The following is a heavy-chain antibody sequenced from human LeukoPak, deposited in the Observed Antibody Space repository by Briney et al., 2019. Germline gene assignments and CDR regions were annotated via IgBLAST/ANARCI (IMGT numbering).Heavy chain of an antibody. Sequence: GGSLRLSCAASGFTFSTYSMNWVRQAPGKGLEWVSYISSRGSSIYYGDSVKGRFTISRDNAKNSLYPQMNSLRVEDTAVYYCARDLVSYYNYYMDVWGKGTTVTVSS. D-gene: IGHD3-16*01. J-gene: IGHJ6*03. CDR1: GFTFSTYS. CDR2: ISSRGSSI. CDR3: ARDLVSYYNYYMDV. V-gene: IGHV3-48*01.